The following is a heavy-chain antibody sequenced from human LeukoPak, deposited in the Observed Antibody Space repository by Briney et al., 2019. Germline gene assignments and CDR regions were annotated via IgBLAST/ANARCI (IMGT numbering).Heavy chain of an antibody. V-gene: IGHV3-30*03. CDR3: ARETGGAVGSTDFDY. Sequence: GRSLRLSCAASGFIFNNYAIHWVRQAPGKGLQWVAVISPDGTQKYDADSVKGRFTISRDNSKNTLYLQMNRLRAEDTAVYYCARETGGAVGSTDFDYWGQGTLVTISS. CDR1: GFIFNNYA. D-gene: IGHD4-17*01. CDR2: ISPDGTQK. J-gene: IGHJ4*02.